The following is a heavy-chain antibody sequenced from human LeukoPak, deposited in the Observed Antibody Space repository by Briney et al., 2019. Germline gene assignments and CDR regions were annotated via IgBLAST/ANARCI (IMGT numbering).Heavy chain of an antibody. CDR1: GGSISSSSYY. J-gene: IGHJ5*01. D-gene: IGHD1-1*01. CDR3: ARQYTPSGRHSRRKTYNWFDS. V-gene: IGHV4-39*01. Sequence: PSETLSLTCTVSGGSISSSSYYWGWIRQPPGKGLEWIGSIYYSGSTYYNPSLKSRVTISVDTSKNQFSLKLSSVTAADTAVYYCARQYTPSGRHSRRKTYNWFDSWGQGTLVTVSS. CDR2: IYYSGST.